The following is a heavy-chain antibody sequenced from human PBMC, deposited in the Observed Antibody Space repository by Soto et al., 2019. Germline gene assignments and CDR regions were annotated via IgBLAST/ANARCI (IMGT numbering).Heavy chain of an antibody. D-gene: IGHD6-19*01. J-gene: IGHJ4*02. V-gene: IGHV4-34*01. CDR3: ARGHAGILIIAVAGTSSQVGKRYFDY. CDR1: GGSFSGYY. CDR2: INHSGST. Sequence: SETLSLTCAVYGGSFSGYYWSWIRQPPGKGLEWIGEINHSGSTNYNPSLKSRVSISVDTSKNQFSLKLSSVTAADTAVYYCARGHAGILIIAVAGTSSQVGKRYFDYWGQGTLVTVSS.